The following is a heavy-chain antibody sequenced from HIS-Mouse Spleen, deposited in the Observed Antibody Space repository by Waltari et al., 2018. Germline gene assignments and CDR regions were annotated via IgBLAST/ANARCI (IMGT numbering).Heavy chain of an antibody. CDR3: ARWSGQSSSSYYYYGMDV. V-gene: IGHV1-2*02. CDR1: GYTFTGYY. J-gene: IGHJ6*02. D-gene: IGHD6-6*01. CDR2: INPNSGGT. Sequence: QVQLVQSGAEVKKPGASVKVSCKASGYTFTGYYMHWVRQAAGQGLEWMGWINPNSGGTNYAQKFQGRVTMTRDTSISTAYMELSRLRSDDTAVYYCARWSGQSSSSYYYYGMDVWGQGTTVTVSS.